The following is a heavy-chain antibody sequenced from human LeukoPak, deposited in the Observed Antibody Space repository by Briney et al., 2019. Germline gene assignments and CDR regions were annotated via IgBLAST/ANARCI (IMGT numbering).Heavy chain of an antibody. V-gene: IGHV4-39*01. Sequence: SETLSLTCTVSGGSISSSTFYWGWIRQPPGKGLEWIGSIFSGGSTYYNPSLKSRVTISVDTSKNQFSLKLSSVTAADTAVYYCARGRYYGTGYYYYYYMDVWGKGTTVTVSS. CDR1: GGSISSSTFY. J-gene: IGHJ6*03. CDR3: ARGRYYGTGYYYYYYMDV. CDR2: IFSGGST. D-gene: IGHD3-10*01.